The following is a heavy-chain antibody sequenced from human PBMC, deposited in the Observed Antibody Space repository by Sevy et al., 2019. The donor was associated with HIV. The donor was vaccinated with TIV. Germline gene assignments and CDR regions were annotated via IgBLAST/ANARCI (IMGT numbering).Heavy chain of an antibody. D-gene: IGHD6-13*01. CDR3: AKGRQLVSGRFGTYFDS. CDR2: VSGVVIPHTTQTT. CDR1: GFTFSRFG. J-gene: IGHJ4*02. Sequence: GGSLRLSCVASGFTFSRFGMTWVRQVPGKGLEWVSTVSGVVIPHTTQTTYYADSVKGRFTASRDNSKDSLFLQMNSLRAEDTAVYFCAKGRQLVSGRFGTYFDSWGQGILVTVSS. V-gene: IGHV3-23*01.